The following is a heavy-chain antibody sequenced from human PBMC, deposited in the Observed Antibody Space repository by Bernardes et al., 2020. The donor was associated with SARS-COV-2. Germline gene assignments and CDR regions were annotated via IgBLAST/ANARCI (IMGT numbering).Heavy chain of an antibody. CDR1: GFTFNNAW. D-gene: IGHD3-22*01. V-gene: IGHV3-15*01. CDR3: ATSITMIARSGGDYFYYYGMDV. Sequence: GGSLRLSCAASGFTFNNAWMTWVRQAPGKGLEWVGRVKSKTDGGTTDFAAPVKGRFTISRDDSKNTLYLQMNSLKTEDTAVYYCATSITMIARSGGDYFYYYGMDVWGQGTTVTVSS. CDR2: VKSKTDGGTT. J-gene: IGHJ6*02.